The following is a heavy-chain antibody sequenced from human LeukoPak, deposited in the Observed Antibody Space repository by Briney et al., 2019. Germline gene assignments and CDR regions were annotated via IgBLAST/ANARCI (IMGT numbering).Heavy chain of an antibody. Sequence: GGSLRLSCAASGFTFSDYYMSWVRQAPGKGLEGVANMNQDGSEKDYVDSVKGRFTISRDNARNSLYLQMGSLRAEDTAVYYCATYTHWVAGDVWGQGTTVTVSS. CDR3: ATYTHWVAGDV. CDR2: MNQDGSEK. CDR1: GFTFSDYY. J-gene: IGHJ6*02. D-gene: IGHD3-16*01. V-gene: IGHV3-7*01.